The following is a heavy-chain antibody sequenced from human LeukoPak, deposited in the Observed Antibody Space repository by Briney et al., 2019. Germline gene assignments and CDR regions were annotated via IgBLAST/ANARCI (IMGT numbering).Heavy chain of an antibody. V-gene: IGHV4-34*01. Sequence: SETLSLTCAVYGGSFSGYYWSWIRQPPGKGLEWIGEINHSGSTNYNPSLKSRVTISVDTSKNQFSLKLSSVTAADTAVYYCARGLFLRYYGSGSTHMNWFDPWGQGTLVTVSS. CDR2: INHSGST. CDR3: ARGLFLRYYGSGSTHMNWFDP. J-gene: IGHJ5*02. CDR1: GGSFSGYY. D-gene: IGHD3-10*01.